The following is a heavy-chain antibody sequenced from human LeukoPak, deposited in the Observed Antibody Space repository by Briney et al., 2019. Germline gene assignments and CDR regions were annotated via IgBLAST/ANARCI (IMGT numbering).Heavy chain of an antibody. CDR2: ISGSDTST. J-gene: IGHJ4*02. CDR1: GFTFSSSA. Sequence: GGSLRLSCAASGFTFSSSAMSWVRQVPGKGLEWVSTISGSDTSTNYADSVKGRFTISRDNSKNTLYLQMNSLRAEDTAVYYCAKPGITMVRGVIPNYFDYWGQGTLVTVSS. D-gene: IGHD3-10*01. CDR3: AKPGITMVRGVIPNYFDY. V-gene: IGHV3-23*01.